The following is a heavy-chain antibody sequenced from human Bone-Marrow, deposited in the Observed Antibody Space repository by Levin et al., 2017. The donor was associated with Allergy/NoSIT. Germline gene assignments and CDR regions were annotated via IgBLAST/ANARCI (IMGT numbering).Heavy chain of an antibody. D-gene: IGHD3-10*01. CDR3: VRGVGSGHYKN. V-gene: IGHV3-48*01. CDR1: GFTFSSYF. J-gene: IGHJ4*02. Sequence: TGGSLRLSCAASGFTFSSYFMNWVRQAPGKGLEWISYISSSGDTIYYADSVKGRFTISRDNAKNSLYLQMNSLRADDTAVYYCVRGVGSGHYKNWGQGTLVTVSS. CDR2: ISSSGDTI.